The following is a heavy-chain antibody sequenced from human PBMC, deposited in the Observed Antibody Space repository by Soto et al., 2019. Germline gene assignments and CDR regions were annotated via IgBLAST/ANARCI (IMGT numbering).Heavy chain of an antibody. CDR1: GFTFSSYA. Sequence: GGSLRLSCAASGFTFSSYAMSWVRQAPGKGLEWVSTISGSGGYTYYADSVKGRFTISIDNSKNTLYLQMNSLRAEDTAVYYCAKGGTSYNWYDPWGQGTLVTVSS. CDR2: ISGSGGYT. CDR3: AKGGTSYNWYDP. J-gene: IGHJ5*02. V-gene: IGHV3-23*01. D-gene: IGHD2-8*01.